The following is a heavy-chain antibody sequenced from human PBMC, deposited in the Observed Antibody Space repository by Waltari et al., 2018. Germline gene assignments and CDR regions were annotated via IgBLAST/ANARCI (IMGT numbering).Heavy chain of an antibody. Sequence: QLQLQESGPGLVKPSGPLSLTCAVSGDSMSSTDWWSWVRQSPGKGLEWIGQVQRSGRTNYNPSFASQVTVSIDTSTNQFSLKVTSATAADTAVHFCARDRGRGIYLDSWGQGTLVTVSP. CDR1: GDSMSSTDW. CDR3: ARDRGRGIYLDS. D-gene: IGHD2-15*01. V-gene: IGHV4-4*02. J-gene: IGHJ4*02. CDR2: VQRSGRT.